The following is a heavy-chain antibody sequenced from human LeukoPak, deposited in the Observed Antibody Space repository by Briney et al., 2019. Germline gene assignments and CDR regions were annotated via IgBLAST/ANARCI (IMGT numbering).Heavy chain of an antibody. CDR3: TRSMTAGSSLWGY. CDR2: INSDGSNI. Sequence: QTGMSLRLSCAASGLTFTNYAMTWVRQAPGKGLAWVSRINSDGSNINYADSVKGRFTISRDNAKNTLYLQMNSLRSEDTAVYYCTRSMTAGSSLWGYWGQGSLVTVSS. CDR1: GLTFTNYA. J-gene: IGHJ4*02. V-gene: IGHV3-74*01. D-gene: IGHD6-19*01.